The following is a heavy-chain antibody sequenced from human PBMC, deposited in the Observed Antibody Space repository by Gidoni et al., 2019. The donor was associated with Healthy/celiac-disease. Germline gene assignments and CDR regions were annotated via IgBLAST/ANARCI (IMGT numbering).Heavy chain of an antibody. J-gene: IGHJ6*02. V-gene: IGHV3-33*01. Sequence: QVQLVESGGGVVQPGRSLRLSCAASGFTFSSYGMPWDRQAPGKGLEWVAVIRYDGSNKYYADSVKGRFTISRDNSKNTLYLQMNSLRAEDTAVYYCARDRSYYDPLGDGMDVWGQGTTVTVSS. D-gene: IGHD3-3*01. CDR1: GFTFSSYG. CDR2: IRYDGSNK. CDR3: ARDRSYYDPLGDGMDV.